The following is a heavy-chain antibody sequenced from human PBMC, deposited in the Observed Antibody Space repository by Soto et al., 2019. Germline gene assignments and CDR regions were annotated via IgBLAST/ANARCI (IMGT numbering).Heavy chain of an antibody. J-gene: IGHJ4*02. CDR2: INPSSGST. D-gene: IGHD3-10*01. V-gene: IGHV1-46*01. Sequence: ASVKVSCKASGYTFTSYYMHWVRQAPGQGLEWMGIINPSSGSTSYAQKFQGRVTMTRDTSTSTVYMELSSLRSEDTAVYYCARAGSSGGYFDYWGQGTLVTGSS. CDR1: GYTFTSYY. CDR3: ARAGSSGGYFDY.